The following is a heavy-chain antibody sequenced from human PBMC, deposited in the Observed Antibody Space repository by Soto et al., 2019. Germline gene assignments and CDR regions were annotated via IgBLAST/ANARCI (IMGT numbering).Heavy chain of an antibody. CDR3: ARNRFGELGNYHYGMDV. D-gene: IGHD3-10*01. J-gene: IGHJ6*02. CDR2: INHSGST. V-gene: IGHV4-34*01. CDR1: GGSFSGYY. Sequence: LSLTCAVYGGSFSGYYWSWIRQPPGKGLEWIGEINHSGSTNYNPSLKSRVTISVDTSKNQFSLKLSSVTAADTAVYYCARNRFGELGNYHYGMDVWGQGTSDTVSS.